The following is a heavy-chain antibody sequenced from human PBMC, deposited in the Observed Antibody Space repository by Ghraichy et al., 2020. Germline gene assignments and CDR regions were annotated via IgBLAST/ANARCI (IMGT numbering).Heavy chain of an antibody. D-gene: IGHD2-21*02. CDR2: IYTSGST. V-gene: IGHV4-4*07. J-gene: IGHJ6*02. CDR1: GGSISSYY. CDR3: ARAGGVWPRKDYGMDV. Sequence: SETLSLTCTVSGGSISSYYWSWIRQPAGKGLEWIGRIYTSGSTNYNPSLKSRVTMSVDTSKNQFSLKLSSVTAADTAVYYCARAGGVWPRKDYGMDVWGQGTTVTVSS.